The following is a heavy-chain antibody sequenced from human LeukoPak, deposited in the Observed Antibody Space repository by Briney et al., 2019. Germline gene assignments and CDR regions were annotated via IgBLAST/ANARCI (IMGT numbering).Heavy chain of an antibody. J-gene: IGHJ4*02. CDR1: GGSFSGYY. CDR2: INHSGST. CDR3: ATRGYSYGPAMGY. V-gene: IGHV4-34*01. D-gene: IGHD5-18*01. Sequence: SETLSLTCAVYGGSFSGYYWSWIRQPPGKGLEWIGEINHSGSTNCNPSLKSRVTISVDTSKNQFSLKLSSVTAADTAVYYCATRGYSYGPAMGYWGQGTLVTVSS.